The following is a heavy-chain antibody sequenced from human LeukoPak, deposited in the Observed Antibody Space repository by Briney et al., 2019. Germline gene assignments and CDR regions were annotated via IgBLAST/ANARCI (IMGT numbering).Heavy chain of an antibody. CDR2: INAGNGNT. V-gene: IGHV1-3*01. CDR1: GYTFTSYA. Sequence: ASVKVSCKASGYTFTSYAMHWVRQAPGQRLEWMGWINAGNGNTKYSQKFQGRVTITRDTSASTAYMELSSLRSEDTAVYYCAREYCSGGSCYWGFDYWGQGTLVTVSS. D-gene: IGHD2-15*01. J-gene: IGHJ4*02. CDR3: AREYCSGGSCYWGFDY.